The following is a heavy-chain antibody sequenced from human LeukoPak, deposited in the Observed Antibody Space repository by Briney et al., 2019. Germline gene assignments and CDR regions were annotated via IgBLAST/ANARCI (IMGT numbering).Heavy chain of an antibody. CDR1: GFTFSSYA. CDR2: ISSSGSTI. D-gene: IGHD4-11*01. CDR3: ARDNPTVTGPFDY. J-gene: IGHJ4*02. V-gene: IGHV3-48*03. Sequence: PGGSLRLSCAASGFTFSSYAMSWVRQAPGKGLEWVSYISSSGSTIYYADSVKGRFTISRDNAKNSLYLQMNSLRAEDSAVYYCARDNPTVTGPFDYWGQGTLVTVSS.